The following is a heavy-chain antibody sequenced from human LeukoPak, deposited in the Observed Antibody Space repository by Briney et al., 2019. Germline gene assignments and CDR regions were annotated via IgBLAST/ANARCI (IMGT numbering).Heavy chain of an antibody. J-gene: IGHJ6*03. CDR1: GGTFSSYA. CDR2: IIPIFGTA. V-gene: IGHV1-69*13. CDR3: GTVTTDYYYYMDV. Sequence: SVKVSCKASGGTFSSYAISWVRQAPGQGLEWMGGIIPIFGTANYAQKFQGRVTITADESTSTAYMELSSLRSEDTAVYYCGTVTTDYYYYMDVWGKGTTVTISS. D-gene: IGHD4-17*01.